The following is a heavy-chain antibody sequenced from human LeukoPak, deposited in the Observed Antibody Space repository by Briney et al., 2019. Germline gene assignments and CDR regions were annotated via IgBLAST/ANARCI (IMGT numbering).Heavy chain of an antibody. CDR3: TTVNYYGSGSYTYFDY. Sequence: PGGSLRLSCAASGFTVSSNYMSWVRQAPGKGLEWVGRFKSKSDGGAIDYAAPVKGRFTISRDDSKNTLYLQMNSLKTEDTGVYYCTTVNYYGSGSYTYFDYWGQGTLVTVSS. J-gene: IGHJ4*02. CDR1: GFTVSSNY. V-gene: IGHV3-15*01. D-gene: IGHD3-10*01. CDR2: FKSKSDGGAI.